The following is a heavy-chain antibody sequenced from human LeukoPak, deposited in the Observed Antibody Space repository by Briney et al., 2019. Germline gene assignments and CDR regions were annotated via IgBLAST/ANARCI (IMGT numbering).Heavy chain of an antibody. V-gene: IGHV3-53*01. Sequence: PGESLRLSCATSGLTVSSNYMSWVRQAPGKGLEWVSVIYDSGTTYYADSVKGRFLIFRDTSKNTVDLQMNSLRVEDTAVYYCAGRRSSGWYAYWGQGTLVTVSS. J-gene: IGHJ4*02. D-gene: IGHD6-19*01. CDR2: IYDSGTT. CDR1: GLTVSSNY. CDR3: AGRRSSGWYAY.